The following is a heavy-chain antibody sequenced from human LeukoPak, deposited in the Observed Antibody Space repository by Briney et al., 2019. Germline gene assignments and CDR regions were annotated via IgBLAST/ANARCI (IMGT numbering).Heavy chain of an antibody. CDR3: AKNGDRGAYCSGGTCYPFYYYYIDV. V-gene: IGHV3-30*04. J-gene: IGHJ6*03. Sequence: PGGSLRLSCAASGFTFSSYAMHWVRQAPGKGLEWVAVISYDGSNKYYADSVKGRFTISRDNSKNTLYLQMNSLRAEDTATYYCAKNGDRGAYCSGGTCYPFYYYYIDVWGKGTTVTISS. CDR1: GFTFSSYA. CDR2: ISYDGSNK. D-gene: IGHD2-15*01.